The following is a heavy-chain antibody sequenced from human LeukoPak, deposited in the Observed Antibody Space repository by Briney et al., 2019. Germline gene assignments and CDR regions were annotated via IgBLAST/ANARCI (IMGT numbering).Heavy chain of an antibody. CDR2: ISDSGTT. CDR3: ARGQIRYFDWLPLLYYFDY. Sequence: PSETLSLTCSVSGGSISGYYWSWIRLSPGKGLEWIGHISDSGTTKYSPSLMSRVTISVDTSKNQFSLKLSSVTAADTAVYYCARGQIRYFDWLPLLYYFDYWGQGTLVTVSS. J-gene: IGHJ4*02. V-gene: IGHV4-59*01. CDR1: GGSISGYY. D-gene: IGHD3-9*01.